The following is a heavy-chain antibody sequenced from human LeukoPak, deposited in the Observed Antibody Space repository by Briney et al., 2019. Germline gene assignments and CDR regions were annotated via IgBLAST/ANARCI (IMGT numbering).Heavy chain of an antibody. D-gene: IGHD6-13*01. CDR1: GFTFSSYG. Sequence: QPGGSLRLSCAASGFTFSSYGMHWVRQAPGKGLEWVAFIRYDGSNEYYVDSVKGRFTISRDNSKNMLYLQMNSLRGDDTAVYYCAKGGSSWSEIDYWGQGSLVTVSS. CDR2: IRYDGSNE. V-gene: IGHV3-30*02. CDR3: AKGGSSWSEIDY. J-gene: IGHJ4*02.